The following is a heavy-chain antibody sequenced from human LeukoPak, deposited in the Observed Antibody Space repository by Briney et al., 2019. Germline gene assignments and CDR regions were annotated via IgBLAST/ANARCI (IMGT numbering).Heavy chain of an antibody. J-gene: IGHJ4*02. CDR3: ARDSGHSEFDY. V-gene: IGHV1-8*02. CDR2: MNPNSGNT. Sequence: ASVKVSCKASGYTFTSYGISWVRQAPGQGLEWMGWMNPNSGNTGYAQKFQGRVTMTRNTSISTAYMELSSLRSADTAVYYCARDSGHSEFDYWGQGTLVTVSS. D-gene: IGHD1-14*01. CDR1: GYTFTSYG.